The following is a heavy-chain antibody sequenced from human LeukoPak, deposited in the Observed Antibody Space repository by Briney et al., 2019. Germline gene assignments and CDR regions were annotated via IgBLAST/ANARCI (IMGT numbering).Heavy chain of an antibody. CDR3: ASTSSMVTSLDY. D-gene: IGHD5-18*01. Sequence: PSETLSLTCTVSGGSISSYYWSWIRQPPGKGLEWIGYIYYSGSTNYNPSLKSRVTISVDTSKNQFSLKLSSVTAADTAVYYCASTSSMVTSLDYWGQGTLVTVSS. J-gene: IGHJ4*02. CDR2: IYYSGST. V-gene: IGHV4-59*08. CDR1: GGSISSYY.